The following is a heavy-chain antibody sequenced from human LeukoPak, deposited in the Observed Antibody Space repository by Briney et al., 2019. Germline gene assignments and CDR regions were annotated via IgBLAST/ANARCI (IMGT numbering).Heavy chain of an antibody. CDR3: ARGRFLESRWLQTKDAFDI. V-gene: IGHV3-48*03. CDR1: GLTFSNFK. D-gene: IGHD5-24*01. CDR2: ISDSGRTT. Sequence: GGSLRLSCAVSGLTFSNFKMNWVRQAPGKGLEWVSYISDSGRTTFYADSVKGRFTISRDNAKNSLYLQMSSLRVEDTAVYYCARGRFLESRWLQTKDAFDIWGQGTMVTVSS. J-gene: IGHJ3*02.